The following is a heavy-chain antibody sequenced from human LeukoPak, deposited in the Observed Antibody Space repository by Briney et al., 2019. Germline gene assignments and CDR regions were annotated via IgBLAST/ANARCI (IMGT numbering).Heavy chain of an antibody. CDR1: GYTFTGYY. CDR3: ARGLYPGGLTVGY. CDR2: INPNSGGT. Sequence: ASVKVSCKASGYTFTGYYMHWVRQAPGQGLEWMGWINPNSGGTNYAQKFQGRVTMTRDTSISTAYMELSRLRSDGTAVYYCARGLYPGGLTVGYWGQGTLVTVSS. J-gene: IGHJ4*02. D-gene: IGHD3-3*01. V-gene: IGHV1-2*02.